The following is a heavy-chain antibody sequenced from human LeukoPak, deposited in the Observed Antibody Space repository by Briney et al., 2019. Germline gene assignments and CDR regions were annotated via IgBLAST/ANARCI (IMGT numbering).Heavy chain of an antibody. CDR1: GGTFSSYA. Sequence: GASVKVSCKASGGTFSSYAISWVRQAPGQGLEWMGRIIPILGIANYAQKFQGRVTITADKSTSTAYMELSSLRSEDTAVYYCARETSGYSGYDLYYWGQGTLVTVSS. D-gene: IGHD5-12*01. V-gene: IGHV1-69*04. J-gene: IGHJ4*02. CDR2: IIPILGIA. CDR3: ARETSGYSGYDLYY.